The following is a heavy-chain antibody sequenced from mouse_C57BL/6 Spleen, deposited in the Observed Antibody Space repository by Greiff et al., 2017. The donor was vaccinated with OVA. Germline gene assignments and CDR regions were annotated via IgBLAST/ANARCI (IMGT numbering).Heavy chain of an antibody. V-gene: IGHV1-80*01. J-gene: IGHJ4*01. Sequence: VQRVESGAELVKPGASVKISCKASGYAFSSYWMNWVKQRPGKGLEWIGQIYPGDGDTNYNGKFKGKATLTADKATSTAYMQLSRLTSEDSAVYVGAGELSHYYGSSFYAMDYWGQGTSVTVSS. CDR1: GYAFSSYW. CDR3: AGELSHYYGSSFYAMDY. CDR2: IYPGDGDT. D-gene: IGHD1-1*01.